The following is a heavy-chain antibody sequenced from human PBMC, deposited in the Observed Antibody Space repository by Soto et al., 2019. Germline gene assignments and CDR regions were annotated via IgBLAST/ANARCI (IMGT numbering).Heavy chain of an antibody. CDR2: ILVGSGNT. CDR3: ARGINAGVDY. V-gene: IGHV1-58*01. D-gene: IGHD3-10*01. CDR1: GFTFTSSA. Sequence: GASVKVSCKASGFTFTSSAVQWVRQARGQGLEWIGWILVGSGNTNYAQKIQERVTMTRDTSISTAYMELSSLRSEDTAIYYCARGINAGVDYWGQGTPVTVSS. J-gene: IGHJ4*02.